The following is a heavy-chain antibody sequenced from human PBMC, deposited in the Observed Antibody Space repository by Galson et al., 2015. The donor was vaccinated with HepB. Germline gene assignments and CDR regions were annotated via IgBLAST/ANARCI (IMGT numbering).Heavy chain of an antibody. D-gene: IGHD5-24*01. CDR3: ARDRERDGNNAGFDY. J-gene: IGHJ4*02. CDR1: GFTVSSNY. V-gene: IGHV3-53*01. CDR2: IYSGGST. Sequence: SLRLSCAASGFTVSSNYMSWVRQAPGKGLEWVSVIYSGGSTYYADSVKGRFTISRDNSKNMLYLQMNSLRAEDTAVYYCARDRERDGNNAGFDYWGQGTLVAVSS.